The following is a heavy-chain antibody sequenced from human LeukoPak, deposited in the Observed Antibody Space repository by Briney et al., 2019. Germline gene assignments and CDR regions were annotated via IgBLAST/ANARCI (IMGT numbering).Heavy chain of an antibody. J-gene: IGHJ4*02. V-gene: IGHV4-34*01. D-gene: IGHD3-10*01. CDR1: GGSFSGYY. Sequence: SETLSLTCAVSGGSFSGYYWSWIRQPPGKGLEWIGEINHSGSTNYNPSLKSRVTISVDTSKNQFSLKLSSVTAADTAVYYCARVRRITMVRGVLPFDYWGQGTLVTVSS. CDR2: INHSGST. CDR3: ARVRRITMVRGVLPFDY.